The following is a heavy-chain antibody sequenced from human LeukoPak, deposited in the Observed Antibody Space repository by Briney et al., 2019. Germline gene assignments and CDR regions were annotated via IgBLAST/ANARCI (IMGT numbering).Heavy chain of an antibody. CDR3: ARRGGWYYFDN. CDR2: IYYSGST. CDR1: GGSISSYY. V-gene: IGHV4-59*01. Sequence: SETLSLTCTVSGGSISSYYWSWIRQPPGKGLEWIGYIYYSGSTNYNPSLKSRVTISVDTSKNQFSLKLSSVTTADTAVYYCARRGGWYYFDNWGQGTPVTVSS. D-gene: IGHD3-16*01. J-gene: IGHJ4*02.